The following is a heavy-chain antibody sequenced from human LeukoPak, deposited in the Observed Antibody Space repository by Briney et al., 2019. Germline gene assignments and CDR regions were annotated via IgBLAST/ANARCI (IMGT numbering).Heavy chain of an antibody. CDR1: GFTFSTYA. J-gene: IGHJ5*02. D-gene: IGHD3-10*01. Sequence: GGSLRLSCAASGFTFSTYAMSWVRQAPGKGLEWVSVISGSGISTYYADSVKGRFTISRDNSKNTLYLKMNSLRAEDTAVYYCAKGSMVRGFDPWGQGTLVTVSS. CDR2: ISGSGIST. V-gene: IGHV3-23*01. CDR3: AKGSMVRGFDP.